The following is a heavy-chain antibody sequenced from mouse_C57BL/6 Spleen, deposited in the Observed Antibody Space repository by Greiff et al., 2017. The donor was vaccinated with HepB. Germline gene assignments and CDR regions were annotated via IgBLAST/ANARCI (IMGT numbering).Heavy chain of an antibody. Sequence: EVKLVESGGGLVKPGGSLKLSCAASGFTFSSYAMSWVRQTPEKRLEWVATISDGGSYTYYPDNVKGRFTISRDNAKNNLYLQMSHLKSEDTAMYYCAREYGSSLSYCFDYWGQGTTLTVSS. CDR3: AREYGSSLSYCFDY. V-gene: IGHV5-4*01. J-gene: IGHJ2*01. CDR2: ISDGGSYT. CDR1: GFTFSSYA. D-gene: IGHD1-1*01.